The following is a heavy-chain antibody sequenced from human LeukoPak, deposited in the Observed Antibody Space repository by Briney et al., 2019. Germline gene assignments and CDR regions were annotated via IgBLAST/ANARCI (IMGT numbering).Heavy chain of an antibody. CDR1: GFTFSNYL. Sequence: GGSLRLSCVASGFTFSNYLMNWVRQAPGKGLEWVSGISHSGGSIYYADSVKGRFTISRDNSKNTLYLHMDRLRVEDTAVYYCAMALDYWGQGTLVTVSS. J-gene: IGHJ4*02. V-gene: IGHV3-23*01. CDR3: AMALDY. CDR2: ISHSGGSI.